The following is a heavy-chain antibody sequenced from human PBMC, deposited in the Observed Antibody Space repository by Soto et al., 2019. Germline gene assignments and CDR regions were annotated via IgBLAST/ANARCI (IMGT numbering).Heavy chain of an antibody. CDR2: TYYRSKWYH. V-gene: IGHV6-1*01. J-gene: IGHJ3*01. Sequence: SQTLSLTCSLSLDSFSSNTAACNWSRQSPSRGLECLGRTYYRSKWYHDYAVSVKSRITIDTDTSKNQFTLQLNSLNPEDTDIYYCAGEDNNDAFDLWGQGTLVPV. D-gene: IGHD2-15*01. CDR3: AGEDNNDAFDL. CDR1: LDSFSSNTAA.